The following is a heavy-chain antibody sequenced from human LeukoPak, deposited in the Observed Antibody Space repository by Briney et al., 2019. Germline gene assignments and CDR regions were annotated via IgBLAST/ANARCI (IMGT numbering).Heavy chain of an antibody. CDR3: ASLLWNSRVIDY. D-gene: IGHD1/OR15-1a*01. Sequence: SETLSLTCTVSDYSISSDDYYWGWIRQPPGKGLEWIGSIYYSGSTYYNPSLKSRVTISVDTSKNQFSLKLSSVTAADTAVYYCASLLWNSRVIDYWGQGTLVTVSS. V-gene: IGHV4-39*07. CDR2: IYYSGST. CDR1: DYSISSDDYY. J-gene: IGHJ4*02.